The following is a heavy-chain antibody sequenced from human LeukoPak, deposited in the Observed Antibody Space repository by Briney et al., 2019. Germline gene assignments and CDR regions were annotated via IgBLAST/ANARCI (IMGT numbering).Heavy chain of an antibody. CDR3: VKDRSSSWYVLDY. V-gene: IGHV3-9*01. D-gene: IGHD6-13*01. Sequence: SLRLSCAASGFTFDDYAMHWVRQAPGKGLEWVSGISWNSGSIGYADSVKGRFTISRDNAKNSLYLQMNSLRAEDTALYYCVKDRSSSWYVLDYWGQGTLVTVSS. CDR2: ISWNSGSI. J-gene: IGHJ4*02. CDR1: GFTFDDYA.